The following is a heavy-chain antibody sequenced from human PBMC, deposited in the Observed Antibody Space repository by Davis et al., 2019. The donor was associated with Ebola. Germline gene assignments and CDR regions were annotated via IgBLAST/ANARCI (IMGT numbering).Heavy chain of an antibody. J-gene: IGHJ4*02. V-gene: IGHV4-59*08. CDR3: ASTMVRGVPDY. CDR1: GGSISSYY. D-gene: IGHD3-10*01. CDR2: IYYSGGT. Sequence: MPSETLSLTCTVSGGSISSYYWSWIRQPPGKGLEWIGYIYYSGGTNYNPSLKSRVTISVDTSKNQFSLKLSSVTAADTAVYYCASTMVRGVPDYWGQGTLVTVSS.